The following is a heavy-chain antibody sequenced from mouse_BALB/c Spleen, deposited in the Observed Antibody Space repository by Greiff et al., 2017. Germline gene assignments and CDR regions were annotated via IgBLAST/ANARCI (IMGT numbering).Heavy chain of an antibody. D-gene: IGHD3-2*01. Sequence: DVQLQESGAELVKPGASVKLSCTASGFNIKDTYMHWVKQRPEQGLEWIGRIDPANGNTKYDPKFQGKATITADTSSNTAYLQLSSLTSEDTAVYYCARGQLGLGFAYWGQGTLVTVSA. V-gene: IGHV14-3*02. J-gene: IGHJ3*01. CDR3: ARGQLGLGFAY. CDR2: IDPANGNT. CDR1: GFNIKDTY.